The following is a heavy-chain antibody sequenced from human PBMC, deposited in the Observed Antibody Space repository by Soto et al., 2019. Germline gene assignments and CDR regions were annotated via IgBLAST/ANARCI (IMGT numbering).Heavy chain of an antibody. CDR1: GYTFTSYG. V-gene: IGHV1-3*01. CDR3: ASSIVVVPAAPYWDYGMDV. D-gene: IGHD2-2*01. Sequence: ASVKVSCKASGYTFTSYGINWVRQAPGQRLEWMGWINAGNSNTKYSQKFQGRVTITSDTSASTAYMELSSLRSEDTAVYYCASSIVVVPAAPYWDYGMDVWGQGTTVTVSS. J-gene: IGHJ6*02. CDR2: INAGNSNT.